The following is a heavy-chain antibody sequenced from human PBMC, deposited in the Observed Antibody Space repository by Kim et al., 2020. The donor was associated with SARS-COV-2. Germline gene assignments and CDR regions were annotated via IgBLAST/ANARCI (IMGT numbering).Heavy chain of an antibody. CDR2: IYHSGST. CDR1: GGSISSGGYS. V-gene: IGHV4-30-2*01. Sequence: SETLSLTCAVSGGSISSGGYSWSWIRQPPGKGLEWIGYIYHSGSTYYNPSLKSRVTISVDRSKNQFSLKLSSVTAADTAVYYCARGPLSYYDILPWFDPWGQGTLVTVSS. D-gene: IGHD3-9*01. J-gene: IGHJ5*02. CDR3: ARGPLSYYDILPWFDP.